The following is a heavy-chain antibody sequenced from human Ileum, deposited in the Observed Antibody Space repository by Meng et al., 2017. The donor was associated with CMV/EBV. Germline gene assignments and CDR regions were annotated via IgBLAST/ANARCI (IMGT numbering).Heavy chain of an antibody. CDR3: AKVWGTGWYLYYFDN. CDR1: GNNFPGHY. V-gene: IGHV1-2*02. CDR2: INPHNGGT. Sequence: SGNNFPGHYLHWVRQAPGQGLEWMGWINPHNGGTNYAQKFQGRVTMTRDTSITTAYMELRRLKSDDTAVYYCAKVWGTGWYLYYFDNWGQGTLVTVSS. D-gene: IGHD6-19*01. J-gene: IGHJ4*02.